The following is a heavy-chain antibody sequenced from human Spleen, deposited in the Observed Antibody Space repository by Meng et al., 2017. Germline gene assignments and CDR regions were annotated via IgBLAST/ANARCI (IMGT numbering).Heavy chain of an antibody. V-gene: IGHV4-34*01. CDR2: INHSGST. CDR3: ARSQGPYSGYDLNY. D-gene: IGHD5-12*01. J-gene: IGHJ4*02. CDR1: GGPFSGYF. Sequence: QVHLQQWGAGLLGPSETLSLTCVVSGGPFSGYFWSWIRQPPGKGLEWIGEINHSGSTSYNPSLKSRVTISVDTSKNHFYLKLSSVTAADTAVYYCARSQGPYSGYDLNYWGQGSLVTVSS.